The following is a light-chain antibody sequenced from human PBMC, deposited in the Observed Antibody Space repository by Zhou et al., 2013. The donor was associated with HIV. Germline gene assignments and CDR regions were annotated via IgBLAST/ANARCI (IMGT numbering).Light chain of an antibody. CDR1: QSVSSSY. Sequence: EIVLTQSPGTLSLSPGEGATLSCRASQSVSSSYLAWYQHKPGQAPRLLMYDASSRAPGIPDRFSGSGSGTDFTLTIFRLEPEDSAVYLCHQFFDSPVSFGQGTRLEI. J-gene: IGKJ5*01. V-gene: IGKV3-20*01. CDR3: HQFFDSPVS. CDR2: DAS.